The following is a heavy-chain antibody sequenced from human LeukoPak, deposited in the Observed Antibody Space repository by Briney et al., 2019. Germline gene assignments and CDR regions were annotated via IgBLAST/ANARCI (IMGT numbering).Heavy chain of an antibody. Sequence: SETLSLTCAVYGGSFSGYYWSWIRQPPGKGLEWIGEINHSGSTNYNPSLKSRVTISVDTSKNQFSLKLSSVTAADTAVYYCARPLGYCSSTSCYRYFQHWGQGTLVTVSS. V-gene: IGHV4-34*01. CDR1: GGSFSGYY. J-gene: IGHJ1*01. CDR3: ARPLGYCSSTSCYRYFQH. D-gene: IGHD2-2*02. CDR2: INHSGST.